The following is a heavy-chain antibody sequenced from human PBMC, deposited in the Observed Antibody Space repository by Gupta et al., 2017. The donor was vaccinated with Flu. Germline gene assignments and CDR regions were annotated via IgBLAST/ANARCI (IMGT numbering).Heavy chain of an antibody. Sequence: DVQLVESGGGLVQPGRSLRLSCTASGFTFVDYSMTWVRQAPGKGLEWLGFIRRKAYAETTQYAASVDGRFTISKEGSQSIVYLQMNSLKTEDTATYYCVRFPGNNWEPNYWYFDLWGRGTLVTVSS. CDR2: IRRKAYAETT. CDR1: GFTFVDYS. CDR3: VRFPGNNWEPNYWYFDL. D-gene: IGHD1-1*01. V-gene: IGHV3-49*04. J-gene: IGHJ2*01.